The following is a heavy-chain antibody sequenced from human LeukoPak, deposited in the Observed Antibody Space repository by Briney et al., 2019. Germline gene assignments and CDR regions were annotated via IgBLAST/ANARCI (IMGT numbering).Heavy chain of an antibody. J-gene: IGHJ4*02. CDR1: GYTLTEIS. V-gene: IGHV1-24*01. D-gene: IGHD3-10*01. Sequence: ASVKVSCEVSGYTLTEISMHRVRQAPGKGLEWMGGFDPEDGERIYAQKFQGRVTMTEDTSTDTAYMELSSLRSEDTAVYYCATATPMVRGVERFDYWGQGTLVTVSS. CDR2: FDPEDGER. CDR3: ATATPMVRGVERFDY.